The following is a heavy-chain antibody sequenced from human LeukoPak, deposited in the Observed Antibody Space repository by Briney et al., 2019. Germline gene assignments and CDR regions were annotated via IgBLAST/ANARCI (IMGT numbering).Heavy chain of an antibody. CDR3: ARSRITMVREVIIWFDP. Sequence: ASVKVSCKASGYTFTSYDINWVRQATGQGLEWMGWMNPNSGNTGYAQKFQGRVTMTRNTSISTAYMELSSLRSEDTAVYYCARSRITMVREVIIWFDPWGQGTLVTVSS. D-gene: IGHD3-10*01. CDR2: MNPNSGNT. CDR1: GYTFTSYD. V-gene: IGHV1-8*01. J-gene: IGHJ5*02.